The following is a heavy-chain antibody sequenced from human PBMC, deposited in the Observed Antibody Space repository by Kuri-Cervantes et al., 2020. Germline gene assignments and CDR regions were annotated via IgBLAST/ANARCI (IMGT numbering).Heavy chain of an antibody. Sequence: GGSLRLSCAASGFTFSSYSMNWVRQAPGKGLEWVSYISSSSSTIYYADSVKGRFTISRDNAKNSLYLQMNSLRAEDTAVYYCARDLPTGGYSYGSPLEGFDYWGQGTLVTVSS. J-gene: IGHJ4*02. D-gene: IGHD5-18*01. CDR1: GFTFSSYS. V-gene: IGHV3-48*01. CDR2: ISSSSSTI. CDR3: ARDLPTGGYSYGSPLEGFDY.